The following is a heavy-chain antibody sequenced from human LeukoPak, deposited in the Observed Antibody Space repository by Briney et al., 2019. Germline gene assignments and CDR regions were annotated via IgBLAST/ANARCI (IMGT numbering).Heavy chain of an antibody. J-gene: IGHJ4*02. V-gene: IGHV3-9*01. D-gene: IGHD5-12*01. CDR1: GFTFDDYA. Sequence: PGRSLRLSCAASGFTFDDYAMHWVRQAPGKGLEWVSGISWNSGSIGYADSVKGRFTISRDNAKNSLYLQMNSLRAEDTALYYCARVAVEMATIYYFDYWGQGTLVTVSS. CDR3: ARVAVEMATIYYFDY. CDR2: ISWNSGSI.